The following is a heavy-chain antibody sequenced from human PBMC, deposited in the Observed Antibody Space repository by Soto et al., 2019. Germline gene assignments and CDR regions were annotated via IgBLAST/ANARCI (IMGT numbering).Heavy chain of an antibody. CDR1: GYTFTSYG. Sequence: QVQLVQSGAEVKKPGASVKVSCKASGYTFTSYGISWVRQAPGQGLEWMGWISAYNGNTNYAQKLQGRVTMTTDTAKSTAYMEVRSLRSDDKAVYYCERSSGTSYIWFDPWGQGTLVTVSS. V-gene: IGHV1-18*01. CDR2: ISAYNGNT. J-gene: IGHJ5*02. CDR3: ERSSGTSYIWFDP. D-gene: IGHD1-26*01.